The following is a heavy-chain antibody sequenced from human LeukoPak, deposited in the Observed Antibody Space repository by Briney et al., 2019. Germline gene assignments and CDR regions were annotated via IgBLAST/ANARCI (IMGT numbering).Heavy chain of an antibody. CDR3: ARGAVRGGTNFDY. J-gene: IGHJ4*02. V-gene: IGHV6-1*01. CDR2: AYYRSKWFI. CDR1: GDSVSGSPAV. Sequence: SQTLSLTCAISGDSVSGSPAVWNWIRQSPSRRLEWLGRAYYRSKWFIDYALSVKGRITITPDTSKNQFSLQLNSVTTEDTAVYYCARGAVRGGTNFDYWGQGTLVTVSS. D-gene: IGHD3-10*01.